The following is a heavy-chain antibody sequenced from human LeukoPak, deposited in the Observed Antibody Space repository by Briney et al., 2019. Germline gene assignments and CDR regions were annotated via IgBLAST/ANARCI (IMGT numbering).Heavy chain of an antibody. Sequence: ASVKVSCKASGNTVTGYYMHWVRQAPRQRLECLGRINPNSGRANYAQKFQGRVTMTTDTSISTAYMELSRLTSDDTAVYYCARIYGDYAEYYYYYMDVWGKGTTVTVSS. CDR2: INPNSGRA. CDR1: GNTVTGYY. CDR3: ARIYGDYAEYYYYYMDV. V-gene: IGHV1-2*02. D-gene: IGHD4-17*01. J-gene: IGHJ6*03.